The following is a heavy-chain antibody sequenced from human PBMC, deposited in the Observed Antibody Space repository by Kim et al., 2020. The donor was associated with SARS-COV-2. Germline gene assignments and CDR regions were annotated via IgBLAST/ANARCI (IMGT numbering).Heavy chain of an antibody. Sequence: SETLSLTCTVSGGSISSSSYYWGWIRHPPGKGLEWLGSIYYSGSTYYNPSLKSRVTISVDTSKYHLSLRLSSVTAADTAVYYWASHAWLLWFGLHAFDIWGQGTMVTVSS. CDR3: ASHAWLLWFGLHAFDI. V-gene: IGHV4-39*02. J-gene: IGHJ3*02. D-gene: IGHD3-10*01. CDR1: GGSISSSSYY. CDR2: IYYSGST.